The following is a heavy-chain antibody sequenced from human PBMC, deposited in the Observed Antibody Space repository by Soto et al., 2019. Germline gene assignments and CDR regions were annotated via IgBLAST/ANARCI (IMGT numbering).Heavy chain of an antibody. V-gene: IGHV4-4*07. Sequence: SETLSLTCTVSGGSISSYYWSWIRRPAGKGLEWIGRIYTSGSTNYNPSLKSRVTMSVDTSKNQFSLKLSSVTAADTAVYYCARGYGSGSYYPWFDPWGQGTLVTVSS. D-gene: IGHD3-10*01. J-gene: IGHJ5*02. CDR1: GGSISSYY. CDR3: ARGYGSGSYYPWFDP. CDR2: IYTSGST.